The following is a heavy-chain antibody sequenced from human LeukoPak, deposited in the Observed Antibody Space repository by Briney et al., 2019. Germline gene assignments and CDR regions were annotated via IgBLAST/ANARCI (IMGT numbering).Heavy chain of an antibody. V-gene: IGHV3-74*01. Sequence: GGSLRLSCAASGFTFRTYWMHWVRQAPGKGLVWVSRINTDGSSTNYADSVKGRFTISRDNAKNTLYLQMNSLRAEDTAVYYCARRNDYGDCDPWGQGTLVTVSS. CDR2: INTDGSST. CDR3: ARRNDYGDCDP. J-gene: IGHJ5*02. D-gene: IGHD4-17*01. CDR1: GFTFRTYW.